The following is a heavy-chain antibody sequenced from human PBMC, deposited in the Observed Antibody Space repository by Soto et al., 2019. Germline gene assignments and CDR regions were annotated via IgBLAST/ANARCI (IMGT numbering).Heavy chain of an antibody. V-gene: IGHV4-34*01. CDR1: GGSFRGYY. CDR2: INHSGST. CDR3: ARGLSEDYDILTGYLPFDY. D-gene: IGHD3-9*01. J-gene: IGHJ4*02. Sequence: SETLSLTCAVYGGSFRGYYWSWIRQPPGKGLEWLGEINHSGSTNYNPSLKSRVTISVDTSKNQFSLKLSSVTAADTAVYYCARGLSEDYDILTGYLPFDYWGQGTLVTVS.